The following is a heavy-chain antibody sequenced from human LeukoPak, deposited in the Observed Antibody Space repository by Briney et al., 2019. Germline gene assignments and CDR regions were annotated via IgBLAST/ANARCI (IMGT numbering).Heavy chain of an antibody. V-gene: IGHV4-59*01. Sequence: SETLSLTCTVSGGSISSYYWSWIRQPPGKGLEWIGYIYYSGSTNYNPSLKSRVTISVDTSKNQFSLKLSSATAADTAVYYCAGGELLFDYWGQGTLVTVSS. J-gene: IGHJ4*02. D-gene: IGHD3-10*01. CDR2: IYYSGST. CDR1: GGSISSYY. CDR3: AGGELLFDY.